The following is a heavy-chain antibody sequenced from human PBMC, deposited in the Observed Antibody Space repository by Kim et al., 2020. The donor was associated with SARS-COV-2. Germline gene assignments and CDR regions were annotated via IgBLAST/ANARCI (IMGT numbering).Heavy chain of an antibody. D-gene: IGHD6-13*01. CDR3: ARGGPGYSSSWYRY. V-gene: IGHV1-69*01. J-gene: IGHJ4*02. Sequence: AQKFQGRVTITADESTSTAYMELSSLRSEDTAVYYCARGGPGYSSSWYRYWGQGTLVTVSS.